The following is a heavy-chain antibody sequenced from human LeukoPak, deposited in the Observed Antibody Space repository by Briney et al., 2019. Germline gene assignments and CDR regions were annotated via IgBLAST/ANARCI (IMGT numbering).Heavy chain of an antibody. J-gene: IGHJ5*02. D-gene: IGHD2-2*01. Sequence: SETLSLTCAVSGYSISSGYYWGWIRQPPGKGPEWIGSIYHSGSTYYNPSLKSRVTISVDTSKNQFSLTLSSVTAADTAVYYCARADCSSTSCYLSGGFDPWGQGTLVTVSS. CDR2: IYHSGST. V-gene: IGHV4-38-2*01. CDR1: GYSISSGYY. CDR3: ARADCSSTSCYLSGGFDP.